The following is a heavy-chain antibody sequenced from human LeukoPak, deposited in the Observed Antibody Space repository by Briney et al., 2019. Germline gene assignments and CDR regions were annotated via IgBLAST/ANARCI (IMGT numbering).Heavy chain of an antibody. Sequence: SETLSLTCTVSGGSISSGGYWSWFGQHPERGLEWIGYIHYTGNTYYNPSLKSRVSISVDMSQTQFSLNLNSVTAVDTAVYFCAGIELKEAAQFDFWGQGTRVTVSS. CDR1: GGSISSGGY. J-gene: IGHJ4*02. D-gene: IGHD2-8*01. CDR3: AGIELKEAAQFDF. CDR2: IHYTGNT. V-gene: IGHV4-31*03.